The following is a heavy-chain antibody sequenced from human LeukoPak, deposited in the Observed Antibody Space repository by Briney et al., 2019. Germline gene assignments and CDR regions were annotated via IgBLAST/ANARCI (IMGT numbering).Heavy chain of an antibody. CDR1: GFTFSSYG. CDR3: ARAEYNWNLFFDY. CDR2: IWYGGSNK. D-gene: IGHD1-1*01. Sequence: QPGGSLRLSCAASGFTFSSYGMHWVRQAPGKGLEWVAVIWYGGSNKYYVDSVKGRFTISRDNSENTLYLQMNSLRAEDTAVYYCARAEYNWNLFFDYWGPGNPGHRLL. J-gene: IGHJ4*02. V-gene: IGHV3-33*01.